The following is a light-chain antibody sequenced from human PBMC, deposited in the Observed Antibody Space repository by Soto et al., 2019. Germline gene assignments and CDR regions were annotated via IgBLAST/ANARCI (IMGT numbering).Light chain of an antibody. J-gene: IGKJ5*01. CDR2: EAS. CDR1: QHITNF. Sequence: DIQMTQSPSSLSASVGDTVTITCQASQHITNFLTWYQQRPGKAPNLLISEASNLERGVPSRFSGSGSGTHFTRTLPSLQPEDFATYYCQQYDNFPITVGQGTRLETK. CDR3: QQYDNFPIT. V-gene: IGKV1-33*01.